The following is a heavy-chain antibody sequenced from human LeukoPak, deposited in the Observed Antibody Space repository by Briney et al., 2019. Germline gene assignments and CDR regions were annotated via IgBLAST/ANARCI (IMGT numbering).Heavy chain of an antibody. CDR2: ISAYNGNT. V-gene: IGHV1-18*01. D-gene: IGHD6-19*01. J-gene: IGHJ4*02. CDR3: ARDGVAGSVGGYYFDY. Sequence: GASVKVSCKASGYTFTSYGISWVRQAPGQGLEWMGWISAYNGNTNYAQKLQGRVTMTTDTSTSTAYMELRSLRSDDTAMYYCARDGVAGSVGGYYFDYWGQGTLVTVSS. CDR1: GYTFTSYG.